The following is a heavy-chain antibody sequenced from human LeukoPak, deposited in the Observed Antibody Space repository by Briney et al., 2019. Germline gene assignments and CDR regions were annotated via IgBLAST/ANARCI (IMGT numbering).Heavy chain of an antibody. J-gene: IGHJ6*02. V-gene: IGHV1-18*01. CDR2: ISAYNGNT. CDR3: ARDGIVVVTAGHYYYGMDV. Sequence: ASVKVSCKASGYTFTSYGISWVRQAPGQGLEWMGWISAYNGNTNYAQKFQGRDTMTTDTSTSTAYMELRSLRSDDTAVYYCARDGIVVVTAGHYYYGMDVWGQGTTVTVSS. CDR1: GYTFTSYG. D-gene: IGHD2-21*02.